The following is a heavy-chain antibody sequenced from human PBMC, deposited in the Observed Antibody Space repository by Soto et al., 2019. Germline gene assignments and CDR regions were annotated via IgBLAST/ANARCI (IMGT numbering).Heavy chain of an antibody. V-gene: IGHV3-23*01. CDR1: GFTFSSYA. D-gene: IGHD6-13*01. J-gene: IGHJ4*02. CDR2: ISGSGADT. CDR3: AKDPSPSYLAAAGPIDY. Sequence: PGGSLRLSCAASGFTFSSYAMSWVRQAPGKGLEWVSAISGSGADTYYADSVKGRFTISRDKSKSTLYLQMDSLRAEDTALYYCAKDPSPSYLAAAGPIDYWGQGTLVTVSS.